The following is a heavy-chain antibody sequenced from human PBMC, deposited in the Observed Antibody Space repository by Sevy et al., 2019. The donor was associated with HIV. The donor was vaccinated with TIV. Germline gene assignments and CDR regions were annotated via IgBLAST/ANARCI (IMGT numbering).Heavy chain of an antibody. CDR1: GFTFDDYG. V-gene: IGHV3-20*04. CDR2: INWNGGST. J-gene: IGHJ6*02. Sequence: GGSLRLSCAASGFTFDDYGMSWVRQAPGKGLEWVSGINWNGGSTGYADSVKGRFTISRDNAKNSLYLQMNSLRAEDTDSYYYASDMVSGGYYNYCYGMDVWGQGTTVTVSS. CDR3: ASDMVSGGYYNYCYGMDV. D-gene: IGHD1-26*01.